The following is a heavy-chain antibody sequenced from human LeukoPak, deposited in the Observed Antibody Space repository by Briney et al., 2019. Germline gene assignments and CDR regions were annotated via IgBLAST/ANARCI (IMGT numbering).Heavy chain of an antibody. CDR1: GFTFSSYG. Sequence: PGRSLRLSCAASGFTFSSYGMHWVRQAPGKGLEWVADIWYDGSNKYYADSVKGRFTISRDNSKNTLYLQMNSLRAEDTAVYYCARQYYDSSGYSVDAFDIWGQGTMVTVSS. CDR3: ARQYYDSSGYSVDAFDI. V-gene: IGHV3-33*01. D-gene: IGHD3-22*01. J-gene: IGHJ3*02. CDR2: IWYDGSNK.